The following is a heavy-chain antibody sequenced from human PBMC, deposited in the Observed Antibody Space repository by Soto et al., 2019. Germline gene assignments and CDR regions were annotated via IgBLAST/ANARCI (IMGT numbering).Heavy chain of an antibody. CDR1: GFAISNNY. CDR3: ARGGALFYDDGIDV. V-gene: IGHV3-53*01. CDR2: IDSGGDT. J-gene: IGHJ6*02. Sequence: EVQVVESGGDLIQPGGSLRLSCAASGFAISNNYMTWVRQAPGKGLEWVSLIDSGGDTYYADSVKGRFTLSRDSSKNTLYLQRNSLRDDDTAVYHCARGGALFYDDGIDVWGQGTTVTVSS. D-gene: IGHD3-16*01.